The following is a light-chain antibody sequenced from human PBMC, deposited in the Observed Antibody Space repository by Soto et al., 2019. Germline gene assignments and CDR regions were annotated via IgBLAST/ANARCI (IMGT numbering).Light chain of an antibody. J-gene: IGKJ1*01. V-gene: IGKV3-20*01. CDR3: HQYGSSPPT. CDR1: RSVPNNY. CDR2: GAS. Sequence: EIVLTQSPGTLSLSPGERATLSCRASRSVPNNYVAWYQRKPGQAPRLLIYGASSRPTDIPRRFTGTGSGTDFRLTITRLEPEDFAVYYCHQYGSSPPTFGLGTKVEI.